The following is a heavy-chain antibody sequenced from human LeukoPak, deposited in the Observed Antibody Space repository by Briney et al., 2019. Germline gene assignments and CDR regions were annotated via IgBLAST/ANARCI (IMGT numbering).Heavy chain of an antibody. D-gene: IGHD3-16*01. Sequence: GGSLRLSCAASGFTFSSCTMKWVRRAPGKGLEWVSSISTSSSYIYFAESVKGRFTISRDNARNSLYLQMNSLRAEDTAVYYCARVVWGQLTYYFDYWGQGTLVTVSS. CDR1: GFTFSSCT. V-gene: IGHV3-21*01. CDR3: ARVVWGQLTYYFDY. J-gene: IGHJ4*02. CDR2: ISTSSSYI.